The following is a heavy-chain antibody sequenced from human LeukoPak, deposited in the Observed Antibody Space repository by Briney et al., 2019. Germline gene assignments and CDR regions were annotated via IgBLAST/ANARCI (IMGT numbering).Heavy chain of an antibody. CDR1: GGSISSYY. J-gene: IGHJ4*02. V-gene: IGHV4-59*01. CDR2: IYYSGST. D-gene: IGHD2-2*02. CDR3: ARVGYRPRYCSSTSCYNPINYYFDY. Sequence: SETLSLTCTVSGGSISSYYWSWIRQPPGKGLEWIGYIYYSGSTNYNPSLKSRVTISVDTSKNLFSLKLSSVTAADTAVYYCARVGYRPRYCSSTSCYNPINYYFDYWGQGTLVTVSS.